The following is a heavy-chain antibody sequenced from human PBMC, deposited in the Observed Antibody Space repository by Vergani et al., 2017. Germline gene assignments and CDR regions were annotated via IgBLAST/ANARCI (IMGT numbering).Heavy chain of an antibody. Sequence: QVQLVQSGAEVKKPGASVKVSCKASGYTFTSYYMHWVRQAPGQGLEWMGIINPSGGSTRYAQKVQGRVTMTGDTSTSTVYMELSSLRSEDTAVYYCARRGGSGSYGYYYYGMDVWGQGTTVTGSS. CDR2: INPSGGST. D-gene: IGHD3-10*01. J-gene: IGHJ6*02. CDR1: GYTFTSYY. CDR3: ARRGGSGSYGYYYYGMDV. V-gene: IGHV1-46*01.